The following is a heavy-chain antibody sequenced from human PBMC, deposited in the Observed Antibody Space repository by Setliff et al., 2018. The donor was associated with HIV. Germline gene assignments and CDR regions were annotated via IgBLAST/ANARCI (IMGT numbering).Heavy chain of an antibody. CDR2: ISSIGGVI. CDR3: ARVRPGRWAALDAFDL. V-gene: IGHV3-48*03. CDR1: GFTFSSYE. J-gene: IGHJ3*01. Sequence: PGGSMRLSCAASGFTFSSYEMNWVRQAPGKGLEWVSYISSIGGVIYYADSVKGRFNISRDNVKNTLYLEMDSLRAEDTAVYYCARVRPGRWAALDAFDLWGQGTMVTVSS. D-gene: IGHD3-10*01.